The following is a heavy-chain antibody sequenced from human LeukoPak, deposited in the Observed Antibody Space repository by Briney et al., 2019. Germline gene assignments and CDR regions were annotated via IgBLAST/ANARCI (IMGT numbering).Heavy chain of an antibody. CDR2: IYSGDRI. CDR1: GFTVSNNY. CDR3: ARGAGAGVFDY. Sequence: GGSLRLSCAAAGFTVSNNYMSWSRQAPGKGLEWVSLIYSGDRIFYADSVKGRFTISRDNSKNTVYLQMNSLRAEDTALYYCARGAGAGVFDYWGQGTLVTVSS. J-gene: IGHJ4*02. V-gene: IGHV3-53*01.